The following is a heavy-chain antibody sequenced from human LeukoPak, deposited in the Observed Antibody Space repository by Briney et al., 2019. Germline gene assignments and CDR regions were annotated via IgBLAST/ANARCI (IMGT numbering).Heavy chain of an antibody. CDR2: MNPNSGNT. V-gene: IGHV1-8*01. CDR3: ARALYNYGGNPFGYYMDV. J-gene: IGHJ6*03. D-gene: IGHD4-23*01. CDR1: GYTFTSYD. Sequence: GASVKVSCKASGYTFTSYDINWVRQATGQGLGWMGWMNPNSGNTGYAQKFQGRVTMTRSTSISTAYMELSSLRSEDTAVYYCARALYNYGGNPFGYYMDVWGKGTTVTVSS.